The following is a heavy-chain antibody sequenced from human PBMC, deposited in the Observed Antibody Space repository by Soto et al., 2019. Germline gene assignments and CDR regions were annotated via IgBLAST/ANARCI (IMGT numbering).Heavy chain of an antibody. J-gene: IGHJ4*02. CDR2: ISAYNGNT. CDR1: GYTFTSYG. Sequence: GASVKVSCKASGYTFTSYGISWVRQAPGQGLEWMGWISAYNGNTNYAQKLQGRVTMTTDTSTSTAYMELRSLRSDDTAAYYCARLYYDYVWGSYPEGYFDYWGQGTLVTVSS. V-gene: IGHV1-18*01. CDR3: ARLYYDYVWGSYPEGYFDY. D-gene: IGHD3-16*02.